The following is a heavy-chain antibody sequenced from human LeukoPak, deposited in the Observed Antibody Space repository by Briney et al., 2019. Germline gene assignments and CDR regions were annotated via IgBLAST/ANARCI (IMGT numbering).Heavy chain of an antibody. V-gene: IGHV4-59*01. D-gene: IGHD2/OR15-2a*01. CDR3: ARGGGSNTYYYYMDV. CDR2: IYYSGST. CDR1: GGSISSYY. J-gene: IGHJ6*03. Sequence: SETLSLTCTVSGGSISSYYWSWIRQPPGKGLEWIGYIYYSGSTNYNPSLKSRVTISVDTSKNQFPLKLSSVTAADTAVYYCARGGGSNTYYYYMDVWGKGTTVTVSS.